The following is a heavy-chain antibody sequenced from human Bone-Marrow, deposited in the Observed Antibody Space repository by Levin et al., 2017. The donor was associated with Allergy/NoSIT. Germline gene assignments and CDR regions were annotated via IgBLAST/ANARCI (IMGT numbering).Heavy chain of an antibody. CDR3: AKGTSSLYSYFDS. CDR2: IIWNSNSL. J-gene: IGHJ4*02. V-gene: IGHV3-9*01. Sequence: QAGESLKISCAASGFTFDDCVMHWVRQVPGKGLEWVSTIIWNSNSLDYADSVKGRFTISRDNAKNSLYLQMNSLRVEDTALYYCAKGTSSLYSYFDSWGQGTRVTVSS. D-gene: IGHD3-16*01. CDR1: GFTFDDCV.